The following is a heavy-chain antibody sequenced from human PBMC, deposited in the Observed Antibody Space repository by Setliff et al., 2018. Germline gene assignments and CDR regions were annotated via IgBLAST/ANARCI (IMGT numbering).Heavy chain of an antibody. V-gene: IGHV4-39*07. CDR2: IYYSGST. CDR1: GGSISSSSYY. D-gene: IGHD3-3*01. CDR3: ARESTAKNFWGEYSDY. J-gene: IGHJ4*02. Sequence: PSETLSLTCTVSGGSISSSSYYWGWIRQPPGKGLEWIGSIYYSGSTYYNPSLKSRVTISVDTSTNTVYMQLSSLRSEDTAVYYCARESTAKNFWGEYSDYWGQGTLVTVSS.